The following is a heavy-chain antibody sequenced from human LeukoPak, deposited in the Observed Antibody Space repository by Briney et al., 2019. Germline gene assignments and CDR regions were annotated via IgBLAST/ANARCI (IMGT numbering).Heavy chain of an antibody. CDR2: ISGSGYNT. Sequence: GGSLRLSCAASGFTFSSDGMSWVRQAPGKGLEWGSTISGSGYNTYYADSVKGRFSISRDNSANTLYLHMNSLRAEDTALYYCAKHSGSYFIYYVDSWGQGTLVTVSS. V-gene: IGHV3-23*01. CDR1: GFTFSSDG. J-gene: IGHJ4*02. CDR3: AKHSGSYFIYYVDS. D-gene: IGHD1-26*01.